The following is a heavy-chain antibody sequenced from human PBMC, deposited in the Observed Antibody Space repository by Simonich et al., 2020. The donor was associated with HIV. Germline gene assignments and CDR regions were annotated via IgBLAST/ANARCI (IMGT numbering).Heavy chain of an antibody. CDR3: ARPAGTGTLGFDP. Sequence: QVQLQQWGAGLLKPSETLSLTCAVYGGSFSGYYWNWIRQPPGKGLEWIGEINHRGSTNPNPSLMSRVTISVDTSKNQFSLKLSAVTAADTAVYYCARPAGTGTLGFDPWGQGTLVTVSS. D-gene: IGHD1-1*01. J-gene: IGHJ5*02. CDR2: INHRGST. CDR1: GGSFSGYY. V-gene: IGHV4-34*01.